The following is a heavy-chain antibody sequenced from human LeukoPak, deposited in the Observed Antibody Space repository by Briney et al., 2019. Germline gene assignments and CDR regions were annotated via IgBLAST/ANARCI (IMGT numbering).Heavy chain of an antibody. CDR1: GFTFSDYW. CDR3: ATRSCSISACRASSYHCMDF. D-gene: IGHD2-2*01. Sequence: AGGSLSLSCAASGFTFSDYWMTWVRQAPGRGLEWVANIKQDGSEGYYVDSVKGRFTVSRDNAKSSLYLQLNSLRAEDTAVYYCATRSCSISACRASSYHCMDFWGKGTTVTVSS. CDR2: IKQDGSEG. J-gene: IGHJ6*03. V-gene: IGHV3-7*01.